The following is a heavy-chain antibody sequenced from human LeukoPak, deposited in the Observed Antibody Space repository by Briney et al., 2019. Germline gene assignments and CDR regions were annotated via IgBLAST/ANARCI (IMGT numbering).Heavy chain of an antibody. CDR3: ARRNQLWLHVDY. V-gene: IGHV1-18*04. CDR2: ISAYNGNT. Sequence: ASVKVSCKASGYTFTGYYMHWVRQAPGQGLEWMGWISAYNGNTNYAQKLQGRVTMTTDTSTSTAYMELRSLRSDDTAVYYCARRNQLWLHVDYWGQGTLVTVSS. CDR1: GYTFTGYY. D-gene: IGHD5-24*01. J-gene: IGHJ4*02.